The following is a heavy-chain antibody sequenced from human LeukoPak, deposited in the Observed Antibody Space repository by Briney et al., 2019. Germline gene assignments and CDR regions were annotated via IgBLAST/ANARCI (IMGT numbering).Heavy chain of an antibody. CDR2: IIPILGIA. Sequence: SVKVSRKASGGTFSSYAISWVRQAPGQGLEWMGRIIPILGIANYAQKLQGRVTMTTDTSTSTAYMELRSLRSDDTAVYYCARDPFIVVVPAAIPGWFDPWGQGTLVTVSS. D-gene: IGHD2-2*02. CDR1: GGTFSSYA. V-gene: IGHV1-69*04. CDR3: ARDPFIVVVPAAIPGWFDP. J-gene: IGHJ5*02.